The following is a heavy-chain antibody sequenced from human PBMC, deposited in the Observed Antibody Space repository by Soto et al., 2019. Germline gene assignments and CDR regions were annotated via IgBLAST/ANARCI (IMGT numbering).Heavy chain of an antibody. D-gene: IGHD3-22*01. CDR3: ARAYYYDSSGQTDYYYGMDV. J-gene: IGHJ6*02. CDR1: GFTFSSYW. Sequence: PGGSLRLSCAASGFTFSSYWMSWVRQAPGKGLEWAANIKQDGSEKYYVDSVKGRFTISRDNAKNSLYLQMNSLRAEDTAVYYCARAYYYDSSGQTDYYYGMDVWGQGTTVTVSS. V-gene: IGHV3-7*03. CDR2: IKQDGSEK.